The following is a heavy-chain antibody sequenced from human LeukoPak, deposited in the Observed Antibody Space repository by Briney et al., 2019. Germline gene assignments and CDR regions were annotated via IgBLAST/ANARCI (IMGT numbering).Heavy chain of an antibody. V-gene: IGHV5-51*01. CDR3: ARHHSLAAAGYY. Sequence: GESLKISFKGSGYSFTSYWIGWVRQMPGKGLEWMGIIYPGDSDTRYSTSFQGQVTISADKSISTAHLQWSRLKASDTAMYYCARHHSLAAAGYYWGQGTLVAVPS. CDR1: GYSFTSYW. J-gene: IGHJ4*02. CDR2: IYPGDSDT. D-gene: IGHD6-13*01.